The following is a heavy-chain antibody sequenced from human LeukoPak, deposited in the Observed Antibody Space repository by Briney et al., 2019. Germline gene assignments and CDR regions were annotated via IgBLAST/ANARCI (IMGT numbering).Heavy chain of an antibody. Sequence: PSETLSLTCTVSGGSISGYYWSWIRQPPGKGLEWIGEIDHSGNTKYNPSLKNRLTISVDTSKNQFSLNLSSVTATAVYYCVIFIMGTTTTDYWGQGTLVTVSS. D-gene: IGHD1-26*01. CDR2: IDHSGNT. CDR1: GGSISGYY. J-gene: IGHJ4*02. CDR3: VIFIMGTTTTDY. V-gene: IGHV4-34*01.